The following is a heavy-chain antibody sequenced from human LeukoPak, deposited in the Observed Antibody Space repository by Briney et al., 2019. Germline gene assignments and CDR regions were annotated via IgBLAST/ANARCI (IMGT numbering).Heavy chain of an antibody. CDR3: TGHEYDMVLTLGWFDP. V-gene: IGHV3-73*01. Sequence: PGGSLRLSCAASQFAFSDSAMHWVRQAPGKGLEWVGRIRSKVKNYATAYAASVKGWFTISRDDARNTAYLEMSSLKTEDTAVYYGTGHEYDMVLTLGWFDPWGQGTLVAVSS. CDR2: IRSKVKNYAT. J-gene: IGHJ5*02. D-gene: IGHD4/OR15-4a*01. CDR1: QFAFSDSA.